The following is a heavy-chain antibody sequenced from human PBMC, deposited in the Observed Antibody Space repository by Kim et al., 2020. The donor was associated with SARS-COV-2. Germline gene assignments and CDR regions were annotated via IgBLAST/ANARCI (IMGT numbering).Heavy chain of an antibody. D-gene: IGHD2-15*01. CDR1: GGTFSIYA. J-gene: IGHJ6*02. CDR3: ARDSYCSGGSCYSSSHNYYYYGMDV. Sequence: SVKVSCKASGGTFSIYAISWVRQAPVQGLEWLGRIIPILGITNYAQNFQGRVTITADKSTGTAYMELSSLRSEDTAVYYCARDSYCSGGSCYSSSHNYYYYGMDVWGQGTTVTVSS. V-gene: IGHV1-69*04. CDR2: IIPILGIT.